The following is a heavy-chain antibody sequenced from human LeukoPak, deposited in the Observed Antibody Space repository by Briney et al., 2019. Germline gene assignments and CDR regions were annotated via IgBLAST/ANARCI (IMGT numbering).Heavy chain of an antibody. Sequence: PGGSLRLSCAASGFTFSSYSMSWVRQAPGKGLEWVSTISDSGSSTYYADSVEGRFTISRDNSKNTLYLQMSSLRAEDTAIYYCAYCSNGICYKAGLDYWGQGTLVTVSS. CDR2: ISDSGSST. CDR3: AYCSNGICYKAGLDY. J-gene: IGHJ4*02. V-gene: IGHV3-23*01. CDR1: GFTFSSYS. D-gene: IGHD2-8*01.